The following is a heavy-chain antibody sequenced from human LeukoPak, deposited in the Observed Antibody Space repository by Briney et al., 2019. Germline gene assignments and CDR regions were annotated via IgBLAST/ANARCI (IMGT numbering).Heavy chain of an antibody. V-gene: IGHV3-23*01. CDR1: GFTFSSYW. J-gene: IGHJ4*02. D-gene: IGHD4-17*01. Sequence: GGSLRLSCAASGFTFSSYWISWVRQAPGKGLECVASISRNSGDYTLYAASVKGRFTISRDNSRSTLYLQMNSLRAEDTAVYYCSKKGQNEDYGKPDWGQGTLVTVSS. CDR3: SKKGQNEDYGKPD. CDR2: ISRNSGDYT.